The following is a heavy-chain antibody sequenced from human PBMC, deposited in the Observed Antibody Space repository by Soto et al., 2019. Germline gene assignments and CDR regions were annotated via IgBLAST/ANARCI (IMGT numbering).Heavy chain of an antibody. CDR1: GFTFSSYG. Sequence: HPGGSLRLSCAASGFTFSSYGMHWVRQAPGKGLEWVAVISYDGSNKYYADSVKGRFTISRDNSKNTLYLQMNSLRAEDTAVYYCAKDRGYYDFWSGAYYYYGMDVWGQGTTVTVSS. J-gene: IGHJ6*02. V-gene: IGHV3-30*18. CDR2: ISYDGSNK. CDR3: AKDRGYYDFWSGAYYYYGMDV. D-gene: IGHD3-3*01.